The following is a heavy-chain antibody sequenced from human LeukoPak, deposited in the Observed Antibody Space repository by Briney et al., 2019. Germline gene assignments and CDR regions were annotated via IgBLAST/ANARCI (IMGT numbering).Heavy chain of an antibody. Sequence: SETLSLTCAVYGGSFSGYYWGWIRQPPGKGLEWIGSIYYSGSTYYNPSLKSRVTISVDTSKNQFSLKLSSVTAADTAVYYCALRAYDSSGYYSLFDYWGQGTLVTVSS. CDR2: IYYSGST. D-gene: IGHD3-22*01. CDR1: GGSFSGYY. CDR3: ALRAYDSSGYYSLFDY. V-gene: IGHV4-34*01. J-gene: IGHJ4*02.